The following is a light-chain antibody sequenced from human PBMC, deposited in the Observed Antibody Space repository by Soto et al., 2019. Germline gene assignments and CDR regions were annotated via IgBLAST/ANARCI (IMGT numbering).Light chain of an antibody. V-gene: IGKV1-39*01. CDR2: TSS. CDR1: HSISKY. J-gene: IGKJ1*01. Sequence: DIQMTQSPSSLSASVGDRVTITCRASHSISKYFNWYQQKPGKAPKLLIYTSSNLQSGVPSSFSGSGSGTDFTLTISSLQPEDFAIYYCQQSYSAPPTFGQGTKVEIK. CDR3: QQSYSAPPT.